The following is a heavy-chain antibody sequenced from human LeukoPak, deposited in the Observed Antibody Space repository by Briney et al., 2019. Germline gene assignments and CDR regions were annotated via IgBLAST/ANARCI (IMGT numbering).Heavy chain of an antibody. V-gene: IGHV3-48*03. D-gene: IGHD3-10*01. CDR2: ISSSGSTI. Sequence: GSLRLSCAASGFTFSSYEMNWVRQAPGKGLEWVSYISSSGSTIYYADSVKGRFTISRDNAKNSLNLQMNSLRAEDTAVYFCARGGVDYYGSGTYYLMYYFDYWGQGALVTVSS. CDR1: GFTFSSYE. CDR3: ARGGVDYYGSGTYYLMYYFDY. J-gene: IGHJ4*02.